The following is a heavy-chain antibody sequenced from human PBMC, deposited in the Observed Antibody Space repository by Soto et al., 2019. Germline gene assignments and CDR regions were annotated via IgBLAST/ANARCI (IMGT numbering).Heavy chain of an antibody. D-gene: IGHD6-19*01. Sequence: QVQLQESGPGLVKPSGTLSLTCADSSGSITSSNWWSWVRQPPGKGLEWIGEIYHSGSTNYNPSLKSRVTISVDKSKNVFSLKLSSVTAADTAMYYCAGGAVAGTSPAYWGQGTLVTVSS. CDR2: IYHSGST. CDR1: SGSITSSNW. J-gene: IGHJ4*02. CDR3: AGGAVAGTSPAY. V-gene: IGHV4-4*02.